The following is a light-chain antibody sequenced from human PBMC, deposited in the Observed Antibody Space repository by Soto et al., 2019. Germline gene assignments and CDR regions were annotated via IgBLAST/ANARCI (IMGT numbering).Light chain of an antibody. V-gene: IGKV1-5*03. J-gene: IGKJ1*01. Sequence: DIQMTQSPSTLSASVGDRVTISCRASQTIGSWLAWYQQKPGKAPKLLIYKASTLESGVPSRFSGSGSGTEFTLSISSLQPDHFATYYCQQYDNLWTFGQGTKVEIK. CDR3: QQYDNLWT. CDR1: QTIGSW. CDR2: KAS.